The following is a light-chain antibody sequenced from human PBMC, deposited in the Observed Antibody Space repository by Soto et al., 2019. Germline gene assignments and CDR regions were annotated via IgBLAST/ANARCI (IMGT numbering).Light chain of an antibody. J-gene: IGLJ2*01. CDR2: EVS. CDR3: SSNADSNNLV. V-gene: IGLV2-8*01. CDR1: SSDVGGYNY. Sequence: QSVLTQPPSASGSPGQSVAISCTGTSSDVGGYNYVSWYQQHPGKAPKLMIYEVSNRPSGVPDRFSGSKSGNTASLTVSGLQAEDEADYYCSSNADSNNLVFGGGTKLTVL.